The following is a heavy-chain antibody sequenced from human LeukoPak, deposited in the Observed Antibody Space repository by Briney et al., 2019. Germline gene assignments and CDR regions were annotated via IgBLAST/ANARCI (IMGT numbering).Heavy chain of an antibody. Sequence: GGSLRLSCAASGFTFSSYSMNWVRQAPGKGLEWVSYISSSSSTIYYADSVKGRFTISRDNAKNSLYLQMNSLRAEDAAVYYCASHTRGYSSGWPTFDYWGQGTLVTVSS. J-gene: IGHJ4*02. V-gene: IGHV3-48*01. D-gene: IGHD6-19*01. CDR1: GFTFSSYS. CDR3: ASHTRGYSSGWPTFDY. CDR2: ISSSSSTI.